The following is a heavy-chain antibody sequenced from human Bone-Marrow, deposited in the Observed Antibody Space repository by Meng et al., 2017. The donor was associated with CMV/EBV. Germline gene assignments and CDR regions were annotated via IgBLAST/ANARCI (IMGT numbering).Heavy chain of an antibody. CDR2: IYSSEST. J-gene: IGHJ4*02. Sequence: SETLSLTCTVSGGSISSSSYYWGWIRQHPGKGLEWIGFIYSSESTYYNPSLRSRVTISVDTSKNQFSLKLISVTVADTAVYYCARDEGSSSSEISLGFWGQGTLVTVSS. CDR1: GGSISSSSYY. CDR3: ARDEGSSSSEISLGF. V-gene: IGHV4-31*03. D-gene: IGHD6-6*01.